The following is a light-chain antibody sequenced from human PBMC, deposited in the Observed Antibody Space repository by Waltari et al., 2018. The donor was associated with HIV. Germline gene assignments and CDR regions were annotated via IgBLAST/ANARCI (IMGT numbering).Light chain of an antibody. V-gene: IGLV1-44*01. CDR2: SNS. CDR1: SSNFGSTT. CDR3: AAWDDSLNGVV. Sequence: SVLTQSPSASGTPGQTVSISCSGSSSNFGSTTVSWYQQLPGTAPKLLIYSNSQRPSGVPDRFSGSKSGTSASLAIGGLQSEDEADYYCAAWDDSLNGVVFGGRTKLTVL. J-gene: IGLJ2*01.